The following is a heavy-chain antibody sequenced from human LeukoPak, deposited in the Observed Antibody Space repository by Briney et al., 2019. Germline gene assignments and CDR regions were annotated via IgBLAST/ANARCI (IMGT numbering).Heavy chain of an antibody. CDR1: GGSISSSSYY. V-gene: IGHV4-39*07. CDR2: ISHTGIT. D-gene: IGHD4-23*01. J-gene: IGHJ4*02. Sequence: SETLSLTCTVSGGSISSSSYYWGWIRQPPGKGLEWIGEISHTGITNYNVSLKSRVTISVDKSKNQFSLTLSSVIAADTAVYYCARFTPTGGNSYFDYWGQGTLVTVSS. CDR3: ARFTPTGGNSYFDY.